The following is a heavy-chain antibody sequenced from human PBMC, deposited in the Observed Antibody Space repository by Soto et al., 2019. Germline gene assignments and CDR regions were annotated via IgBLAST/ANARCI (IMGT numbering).Heavy chain of an antibody. CDR2: ISAYNGNT. J-gene: IGHJ3*02. CDR3: ARRPYYYDSSGPISDALDI. D-gene: IGHD3-22*01. Sequence: ASVKVSCKASGYTFTSYGISWVRQAPGQGLEWMGWISAYNGNTNYAQKLQGRVTMTTDTSTSTAYMELRSLRSDDTAVYYCARRPYYYDSSGPISDALDIWGQGTMVTVSS. V-gene: IGHV1-18*01. CDR1: GYTFTSYG.